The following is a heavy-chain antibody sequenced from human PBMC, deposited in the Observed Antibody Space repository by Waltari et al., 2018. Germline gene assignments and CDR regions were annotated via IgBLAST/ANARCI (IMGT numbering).Heavy chain of an antibody. CDR1: GFTFSTYS. Sequence: EVQLVESGGGLVQPGGSLRLSCAASGFTFSTYSMNWVRQAPGKGLEWVSYISSSTSTTYYADSVKGRFTISRDNSKNTLYLQMNSLRAEDTAVYYCARGVNWFDPWGQGTLVTVSS. D-gene: IGHD3-3*01. J-gene: IGHJ5*02. CDR2: ISSSTSTT. V-gene: IGHV3-48*01. CDR3: ARGVNWFDP.